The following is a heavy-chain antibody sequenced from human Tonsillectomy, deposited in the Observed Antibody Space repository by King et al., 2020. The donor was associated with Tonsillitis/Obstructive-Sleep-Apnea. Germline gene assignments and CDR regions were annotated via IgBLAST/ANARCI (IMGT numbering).Heavy chain of an antibody. D-gene: IGHD3-9*01. CDR2: IYYSGST. J-gene: IGHJ4*02. V-gene: IGHV4-39*01. Sequence: QLQESGPGLVKPSETLSLTCTVSGGSISSSSYYWGWIRQPPGKGLEWIGSIYYSGSTYYNPSLKSRVTLSVETSKNQFSLKLSSVTAADTAVYYCARRLRYFDWLFNDYYFDYWGQGTLVTVSS. CDR1: GGSISSSSYY. CDR3: ARRLRYFDWLFNDYYFDY.